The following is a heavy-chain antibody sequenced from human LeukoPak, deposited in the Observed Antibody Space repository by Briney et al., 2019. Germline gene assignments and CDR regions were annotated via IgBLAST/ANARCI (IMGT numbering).Heavy chain of an antibody. CDR1: GFTFSGAW. Sequence: GGSLRLSCAASGFTFSGAWMTWVRQAPGKGLEWVGCIKSKIVGGTTDYAAPVKGRFTVSRDDSKNTLFLQMNSLKTEDTAVYYCATIQFDRTMSFDYWGQGALVTVSS. CDR2: IKSKIVGGTT. J-gene: IGHJ4*02. D-gene: IGHD3-10*01. CDR3: ATIQFDRTMSFDY. V-gene: IGHV3-15*01.